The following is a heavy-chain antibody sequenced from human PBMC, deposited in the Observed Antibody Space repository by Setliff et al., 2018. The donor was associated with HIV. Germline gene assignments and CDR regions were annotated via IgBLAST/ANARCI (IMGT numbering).Heavy chain of an antibody. CDR2: SRNKANSYTGNT. V-gene: IGHV3-72*01. D-gene: IGHD5-18*01. CDR3: ERQVGSQYSYWAYYFDS. Sequence: HPGGSLRLSCAASGFTFSDHYMDWVRQAPGKGLEWVARSRNKANSYTGNTDYNPSLKSRVTMSMDTSKNQISLKLNSMTAADTAVYYFERQVGSQYSYWAYYFDSWGQGALVTVSS. CDR1: GFTFSDHY. J-gene: IGHJ4*02.